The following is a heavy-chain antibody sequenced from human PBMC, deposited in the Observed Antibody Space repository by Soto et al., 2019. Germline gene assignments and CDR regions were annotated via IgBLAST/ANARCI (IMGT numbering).Heavy chain of an antibody. CDR3: ATKGYTYGYYFAY. J-gene: IGHJ4*02. CDR2: IYHSGST. CDR1: GGSISSSHW. V-gene: IGHV4-4*02. D-gene: IGHD5-18*01. Sequence: QVQLQESGPGLVKPSGTLSLTCAVSGGSISSSHWWNWVRQPPGKGLEWIGEIYHSGSTNYNPSLKSRVTISVDKSKNEFSLKLSSVTAADTAVYYCATKGYTYGYYFAYWGQGTLVTVSS.